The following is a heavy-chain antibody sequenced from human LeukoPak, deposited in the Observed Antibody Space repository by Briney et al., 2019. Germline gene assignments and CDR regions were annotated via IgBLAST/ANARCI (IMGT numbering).Heavy chain of an antibody. D-gene: IGHD5/OR15-5a*01. CDR2: ISFDGDNE. J-gene: IGHJ1*01. CDR3: AREPSGNFGQLVSSAEYFQH. Sequence: GGSLRLSCATSGFTFSNYAIHWVRQAPGKGLEWVADISFDGDNEYYADSVRGRFMISRDNSKNIVYLQMNSLTIEDTAVYYCAREPSGNFGQLVSSAEYFQHWGQGTRVTVSS. V-gene: IGHV3-30-3*01. CDR1: GFTFSNYA.